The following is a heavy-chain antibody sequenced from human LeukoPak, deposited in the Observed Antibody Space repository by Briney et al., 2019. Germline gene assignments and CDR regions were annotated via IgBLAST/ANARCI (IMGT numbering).Heavy chain of an antibody. D-gene: IGHD6-13*01. J-gene: IGHJ5*02. CDR1: GGSISNYY. CDR3: ARVPRIEAGATGDWFDP. Sequence: SETLSLTCTVSGGSISNYYWSWVRQPAGKGLEWIGFIYYSGSTNYNPSLKSRVTISVDTSKNQFFLNLRSVTAADTAVYYCARVPRIEAGATGDWFDPWGQGTVVTVSS. CDR2: IYYSGST. V-gene: IGHV4-59*01.